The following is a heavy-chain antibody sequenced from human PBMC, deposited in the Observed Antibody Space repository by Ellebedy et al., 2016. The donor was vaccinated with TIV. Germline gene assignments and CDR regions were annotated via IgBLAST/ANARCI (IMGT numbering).Heavy chain of an antibody. J-gene: IGHJ4*02. CDR1: GFPFGSYA. CDR3: AKGWLGAGAGTDFDY. CDR2: ISDSGGNT. Sequence: GESLKISXAASGFPFGSYAMSWVRQPPGKGLEWVSSISDSGGNTYYADSVRGRFTFSRDNSKNTLYLQMNSLRAEDTAVYYCAKGWLGAGAGTDFDYWGRGTLVTVSS. V-gene: IGHV3-23*01. D-gene: IGHD6-13*01.